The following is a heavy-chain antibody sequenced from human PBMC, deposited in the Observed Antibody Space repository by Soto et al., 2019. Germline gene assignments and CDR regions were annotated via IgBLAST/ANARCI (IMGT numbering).Heavy chain of an antibody. CDR1: GGSFSGYY. J-gene: IGHJ6*02. CDR3: ARGPGCSSTSCYQVSYGMDV. CDR2: INHSGST. V-gene: IGHV4-34*01. D-gene: IGHD2-2*01. Sequence: PSESLSLTXAVYGGSFSGYYWSWIRQPPGKGLEWIGEINHSGSTNYNPSLKSRVTISVDTSKNQFSLKLSSVTAADTAVYYCARGPGCSSTSCYQVSYGMDVWGQGTTVTVSS.